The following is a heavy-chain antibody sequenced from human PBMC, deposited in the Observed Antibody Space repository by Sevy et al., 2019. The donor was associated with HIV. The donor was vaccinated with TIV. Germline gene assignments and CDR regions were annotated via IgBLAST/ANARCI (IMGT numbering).Heavy chain of an antibody. CDR2: TYYRSKWYN. Sequence: QSQTLSLTCAISGDSVSSNSAAWNWIRQSPSRGLEWLGRTYYRSKWYNDYVVSVKSRITINPDTSKNQFSLQLNSVTPEDTAVYYCARADFYCTNGVCLYYYYGMDVWGQGTTVTVSS. V-gene: IGHV6-1*01. CDR1: GDSVSSNSAA. J-gene: IGHJ6*02. D-gene: IGHD2-8*01. CDR3: ARADFYCTNGVCLYYYYGMDV.